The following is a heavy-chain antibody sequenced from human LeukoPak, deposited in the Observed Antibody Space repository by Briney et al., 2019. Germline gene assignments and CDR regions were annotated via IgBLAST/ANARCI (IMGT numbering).Heavy chain of an antibody. D-gene: IGHD4-17*01. V-gene: IGHV3-23*01. Sequence: GGSLRLSCAASGFTFSSYAMSWVRQAPGKGLEWVSAVNGGGNTWYAGSVKGRFTISRDNSKNTLYLQTNSLRAEDTAIYYCAKERQAGDYFTSDYWGLGTLVTVSS. CDR3: AKERQAGDYFTSDY. CDR1: GFTFSSYA. CDR2: VNGGGNT. J-gene: IGHJ4*02.